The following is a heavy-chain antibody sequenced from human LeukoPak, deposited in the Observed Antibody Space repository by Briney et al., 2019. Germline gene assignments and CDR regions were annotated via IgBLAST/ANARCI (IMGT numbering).Heavy chain of an antibody. D-gene: IGHD3-22*01. CDR2: ISTIGIT. Sequence: SETLSLTCTVSSGSISSSNYYWSWIRQPAGKGLEWIGRISTIGITNYNPSLNSRVTISIDTSKNQFSLKLSSVTAADTAVYYCARESGKSRPRKKYYYDSSGYLISWGQGTLVTVSS. CDR3: ARESGKSRPRKKYYYDSSGYLIS. CDR1: SGSISSSNYY. J-gene: IGHJ5*02. V-gene: IGHV4-61*02.